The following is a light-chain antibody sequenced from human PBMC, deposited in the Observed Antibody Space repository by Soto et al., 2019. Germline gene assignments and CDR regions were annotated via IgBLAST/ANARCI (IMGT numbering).Light chain of an antibody. Sequence: EIVLTQSPCTLSLSPGERATLSCRASQRLPRSYLAWYQQKPGKAPRLLIYGTSSRATGIPARFSGSGSGTDFTLTITSLEPEDFAVYYCQQRSNWPITFGQGTRLEIK. V-gene: IGKV3D-20*02. CDR2: GTS. CDR1: QRLPRSY. CDR3: QQRSNWPIT. J-gene: IGKJ5*01.